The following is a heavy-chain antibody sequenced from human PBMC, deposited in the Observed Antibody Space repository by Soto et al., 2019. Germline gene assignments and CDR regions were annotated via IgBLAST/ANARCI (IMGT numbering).Heavy chain of an antibody. V-gene: IGHV1-18*04. CDR1: GYTFTRSG. CDR2: ISAYNGNT. CDR3: ARDPSSGWYEDSYCCMHF. D-gene: IGHD6-19*01. J-gene: IGHJ6*02. Sequence: GASVKVSCKASGYTFTRSGIGWVRQAPGQGLEWMGWISAYNGNTNYAQKLQGRVTMTTDTSTSTAYMELRSLRSDDTAVYYCARDPSSGWYEDSYCCMHFCYQATTGTVS.